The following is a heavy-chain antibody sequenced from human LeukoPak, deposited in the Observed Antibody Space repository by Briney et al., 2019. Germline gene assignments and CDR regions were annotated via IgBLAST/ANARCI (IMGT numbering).Heavy chain of an antibody. CDR1: GGSISSSSYY. CDR2: ICYSGIS. J-gene: IGHJ4*02. D-gene: IGHD3-10*01. Sequence: SETLSLTCTVSGGSISSSSYYWGRIRQPPGKGLEWIGSICYSGISYYNSSLKSRVTISVDTSKNQFSLKLSSVTAADTAVYYCARFSYMVRGVISDYFDYWGQGTLVTVSS. CDR3: ARFSYMVRGVISDYFDY. V-gene: IGHV4-39*01.